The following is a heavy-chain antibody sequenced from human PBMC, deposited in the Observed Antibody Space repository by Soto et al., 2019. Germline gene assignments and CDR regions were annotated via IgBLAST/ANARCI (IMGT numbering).Heavy chain of an antibody. J-gene: IGHJ4*02. Sequence: QVQLVQSGAEVKKPGASVKVSCKASGYTFSSYAFSWVRQAPGQGLEWMGWISAYNGNTNNAKKFQGRVTMTTDTSTSTAYMELRSLRCDDTAVYYCARDVTPPDYWGQGTLVTVSS. CDR2: ISAYNGNT. V-gene: IGHV1-18*01. CDR1: GYTFSSYA. CDR3: ARDVTPPDY.